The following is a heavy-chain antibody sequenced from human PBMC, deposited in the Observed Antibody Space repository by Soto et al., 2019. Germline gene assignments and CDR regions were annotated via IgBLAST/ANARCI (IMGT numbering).Heavy chain of an antibody. V-gene: IGHV3-21*01. Sequence: GGSLRLSCAASGFTFSSYSMNWVRQAPGKGLEWVSSISSSSYIYYADSVKGRFTISRDNAKNSLYLQMNSLRAEDTAVYYCARDSSRSYYDSSVGVCDYWGQGTLVTVSS. CDR3: ARDSSRSYYDSSVGVCDY. D-gene: IGHD3-22*01. CDR1: GFTFSSYS. J-gene: IGHJ4*02. CDR2: ISSSSYI.